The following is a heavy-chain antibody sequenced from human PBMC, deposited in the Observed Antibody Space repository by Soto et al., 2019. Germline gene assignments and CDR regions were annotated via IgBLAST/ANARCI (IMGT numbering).Heavy chain of an antibody. J-gene: IGHJ2*01. V-gene: IGHV1-24*01. CDR1: GYTLTELS. CDR3: ATSSPSYCGGDCYQESFWYFDL. CDR2: FDPEDGET. D-gene: IGHD2-21*02. Sequence: GASVKVSCKVSGYTLTELSMHWVRQAPGKGLEWMGGFDPEDGETIYAQKFQGRVTMTEDTSTDTAYMELSSLRSEDTAVYYCATSSPSYCGGDCYQESFWYFDLWGRGTLVTVS.